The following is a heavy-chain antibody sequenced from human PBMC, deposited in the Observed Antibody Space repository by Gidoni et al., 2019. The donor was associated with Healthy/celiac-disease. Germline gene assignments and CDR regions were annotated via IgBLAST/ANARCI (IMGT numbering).Heavy chain of an antibody. D-gene: IGHD4-17*01. V-gene: IGHV3-49*03. Sequence: EVQLVESGGGLVQPGRSLRLYCTASGLTFVDHAMSWFRPAPGQGLEWVGFIRSKAYGGTTEYAASVKGRFTISRDDSKSIAYLQMNSLKTEDTAVYYCTRDLFGDYGDYYSSDWFDPWGQGTLVTVSS. J-gene: IGHJ5*02. CDR2: IRSKAYGGTT. CDR1: GLTFVDHA. CDR3: TRDLFGDYGDYYSSDWFDP.